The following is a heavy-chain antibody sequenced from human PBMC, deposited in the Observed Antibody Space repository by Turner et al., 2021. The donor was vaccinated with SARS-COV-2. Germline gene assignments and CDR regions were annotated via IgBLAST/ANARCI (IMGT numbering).Heavy chain of an antibody. V-gene: IGHV3-74*01. CDR3: ARGVTVAGITPFGY. Sequence: EVQLVESGGGLVQPGGSLRLSCAASGFTFSSYWMHWVRKAPGKGLVWVSRINSDGSSTSYADSVKGRFTVSRDNAKNTLYLQMNSLRAEDTAVYYCARGVTVAGITPFGYWGQGTLVTVSS. CDR2: INSDGSST. D-gene: IGHD6-19*01. CDR1: GFTFSSYW. J-gene: IGHJ4*02.